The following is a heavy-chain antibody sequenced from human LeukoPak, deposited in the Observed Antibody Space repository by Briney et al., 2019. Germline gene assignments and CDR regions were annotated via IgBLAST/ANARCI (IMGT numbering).Heavy chain of an antibody. CDR2: IYRDGNT. D-gene: IGHD3-16*02. V-gene: IGHV3-66*01. CDR1: GFTFSSYS. CDR3: ASLPTPFIALDY. Sequence: PGGSLRLSCAASGFTFSSYSMNWVRQAPGKGLEWVSVIYRDGNTYYADSVKGRFTISRDNSKNTLYLQMNSLRAEDTAVYYCASLPTPFIALDYWGQGTLVTVSS. J-gene: IGHJ4*02.